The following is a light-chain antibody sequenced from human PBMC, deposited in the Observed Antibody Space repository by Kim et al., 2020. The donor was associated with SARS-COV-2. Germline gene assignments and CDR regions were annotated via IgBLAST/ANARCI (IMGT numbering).Light chain of an antibody. V-gene: IGKV1-17*01. Sequence: GDRVTIACRASQDIRNDLGGYQQSPGRAPKRLIYAASSLQSGAPSGFSGSGSGTEFTLTISSLRPEDFATYFCLKHNSYPITFGQGTRLGLN. CDR2: AAS. J-gene: IGKJ5*01. CDR1: QDIRND. CDR3: LKHNSYPIT.